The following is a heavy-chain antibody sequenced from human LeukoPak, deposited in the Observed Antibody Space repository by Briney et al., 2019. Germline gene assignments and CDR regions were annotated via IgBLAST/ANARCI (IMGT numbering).Heavy chain of an antibody. J-gene: IGHJ6*03. CDR2: IYYSGST. CDR3: ARDYYYDSSGPPYYMDV. D-gene: IGHD3-22*01. CDR1: GGSISTNNYY. Sequence: PSETLSLTCNVSGGSISTNNYYWGWIRQPPGKGLEWIGYIYYSGSTNYNPSLKSRVTISVDTSKNQFSLKLSSVTAADTAVYYCARDYYYDSSGPPYYMDVWGKGTTVTVSS. V-gene: IGHV4-61*01.